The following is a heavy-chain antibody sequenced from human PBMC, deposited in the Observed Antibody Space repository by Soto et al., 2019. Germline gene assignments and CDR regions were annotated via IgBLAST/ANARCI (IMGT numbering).Heavy chain of an antibody. CDR1: GGTFISYA. V-gene: IGHV1-69*06. CDR3: ARGWADDSSGYYRPEDYYGMDV. Sequence: GSSVKVSCPASGGTFISYALRWVRKAPGQGLEWMGVIIPLFGPATYAQRVQGRGTSPADRSTGTAYMELSSLRAEDTAVDYGARGWADDSSGYYRPEDYYGMDVWAQGTTVTVAS. D-gene: IGHD3-22*01. CDR2: IIPLFGPA. J-gene: IGHJ6*02.